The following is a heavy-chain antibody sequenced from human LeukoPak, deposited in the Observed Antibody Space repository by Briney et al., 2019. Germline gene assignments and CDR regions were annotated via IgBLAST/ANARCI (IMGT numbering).Heavy chain of an antibody. CDR1: GASISSYY. Sequence: PSETLSLTCTVSGASISSYYWSWIRQPPGKGLEWIGYIDNSGSTNYNPSLKSRVTISVDKSKNQFSLKLSSVTAADTAAYYCARMTYDPHGVDVWGKGTTVTVSS. D-gene: IGHD5-12*01. J-gene: IGHJ6*04. V-gene: IGHV4-59*01. CDR3: ARMTYDPHGVDV. CDR2: IDNSGST.